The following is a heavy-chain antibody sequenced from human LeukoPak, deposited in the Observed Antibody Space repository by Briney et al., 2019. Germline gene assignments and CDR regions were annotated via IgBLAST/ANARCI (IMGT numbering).Heavy chain of an antibody. CDR1: GFTFSSYA. CDR3: ARDRIRPGYSSSWVFDY. V-gene: IGHV3-23*01. D-gene: IGHD6-13*01. Sequence: GGSLRLSCAASGFTFSSYAMSWVRQAPGKALEWVSVYSGTSGTTYYAKSVKGRFTISRDNSKNTLYLQMNSLRAEDTAVYYCARDRIRPGYSSSWVFDYWGRGTLVTVSS. J-gene: IGHJ4*02. CDR2: YSGTSGTT.